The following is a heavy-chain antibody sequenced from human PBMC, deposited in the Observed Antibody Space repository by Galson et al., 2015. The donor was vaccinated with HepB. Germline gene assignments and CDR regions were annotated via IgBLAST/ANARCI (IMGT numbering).Heavy chain of an antibody. CDR3: ATTLFGSGAYWTFEM. J-gene: IGHJ3*02. D-gene: IGHD3-22*01. CDR2: IGSESYNYAT. CDR1: GFTFSGSA. V-gene: IGHV3-73*01. Sequence: SLRLSCAGSGFTFSGSAMHWVRQASGKGLEWVGRIGSESYNYATAYTASVKGRFTISRDDSKNTAFLQMNSLRTEDTAVYYCATTLFGSGAYWTFEMWGQGTLVTVSS.